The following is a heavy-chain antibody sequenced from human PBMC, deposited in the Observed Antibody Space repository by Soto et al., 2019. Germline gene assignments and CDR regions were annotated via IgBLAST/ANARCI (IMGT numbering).Heavy chain of an antibody. CDR2: INHSGST. CDR3: ARIVSADFGAYYFAF. V-gene: IGHV4-34*01. CDR1: GVSFTGYY. D-gene: IGHD2-2*01. Sequence: WETLSLTCAVYGVSFTGYYWTWIRQAPGKGLEWIGEINHSGSTNYNPSLKSRVTLSVDRSKNQFSLTLSSVTAADTAVYYCARIVSADFGAYYFAFWGQGTLVTVSS. J-gene: IGHJ4*02.